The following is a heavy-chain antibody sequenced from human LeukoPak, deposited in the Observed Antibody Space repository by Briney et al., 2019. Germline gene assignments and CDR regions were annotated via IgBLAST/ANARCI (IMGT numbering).Heavy chain of an antibody. CDR3: ARGGPPYYDILTETLDY. Sequence: PETLSLTCAVYGGSFSGYYWSWIRQPPGKGLEWIGEINHSGSTNYNPSLKSRVTISVDTSKNQFSLKLSSVTAADTAVYYCARGGPPYYDILTETLDYWGQGTLVTVSS. V-gene: IGHV4-34*01. J-gene: IGHJ4*02. CDR2: INHSGST. D-gene: IGHD3-9*01. CDR1: GGSFSGYY.